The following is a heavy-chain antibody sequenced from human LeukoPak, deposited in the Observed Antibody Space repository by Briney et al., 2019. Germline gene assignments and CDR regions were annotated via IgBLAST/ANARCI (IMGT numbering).Heavy chain of an antibody. CDR3: ARGTSYSGSYIRFDY. CDR2: IYYSGST. D-gene: IGHD1-26*01. V-gene: IGHV4-59*01. J-gene: IGHJ4*02. CDR1: GGSISSYY. Sequence: PSETLSLTCTVSGGSISSYYWSWIRQPPGKGLEWIGYIYYSGSTNYNPSLKSRVTISVDTSKNQFSLKVSSVTAADTAVYYCARGTSYSGSYIRFDYWGQGTLVTVSS.